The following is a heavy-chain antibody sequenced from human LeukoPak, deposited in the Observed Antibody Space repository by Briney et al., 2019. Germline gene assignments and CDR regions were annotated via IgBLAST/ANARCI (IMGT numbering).Heavy chain of an antibody. Sequence: GASVKLSCKASEYTFSVYHIHWVRLAPGQGLEWMAWINPNSGDTNYAQEFQGRVTMTRDTSISTVYMEVSSLRFDDTAVYYCAFIPGGSWAFDFWGQGTLVTVSS. CDR3: AFIPGGSWAFDF. J-gene: IGHJ4*02. D-gene: IGHD6-13*01. V-gene: IGHV1-2*02. CDR1: EYTFSVYH. CDR2: INPNSGDT.